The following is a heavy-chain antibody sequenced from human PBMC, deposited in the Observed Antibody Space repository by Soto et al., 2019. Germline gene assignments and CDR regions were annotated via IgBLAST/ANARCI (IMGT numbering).Heavy chain of an antibody. Sequence: GGYLRLSCAASGFTFSSYSMNWVRQPPGKGLEWVSSISSSSSYIYYADSVKGRFTISRDNAKNSLYLQMNSLRAEDTAVYYCARDPGGNVPAAIYWFDPWGQGTLVTVSS. CDR2: ISSSSSYI. CDR1: GFTFSSYS. CDR3: ARDPGGNVPAAIYWFDP. J-gene: IGHJ5*02. V-gene: IGHV3-21*01. D-gene: IGHD2-2*02.